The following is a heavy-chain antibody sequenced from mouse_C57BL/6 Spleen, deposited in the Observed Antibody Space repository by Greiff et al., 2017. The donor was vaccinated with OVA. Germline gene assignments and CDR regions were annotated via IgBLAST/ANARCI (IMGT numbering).Heavy chain of an antibody. D-gene: IGHD4-1*01. CDR2: IWGVGST. J-gene: IGHJ1*03. V-gene: IGHV2-6*01. CDR3: SRKLGLSEYFDV. Sequence: VHLVESGPGLVAPSQCLSITCTVSGFSLTSYGVDWVRQSPGKGLEWLGVIWGVGSTNYNSALKSRLSISKDNSKSQVFLKMNSLQTDDTAMYYCSRKLGLSEYFDVWGTGTTVTVSS. CDR1: GFSLTSYG.